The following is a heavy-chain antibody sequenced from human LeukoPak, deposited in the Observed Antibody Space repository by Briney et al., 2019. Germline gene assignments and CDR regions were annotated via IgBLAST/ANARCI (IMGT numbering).Heavy chain of an antibody. D-gene: IGHD2-2*01. CDR2: ISSSSSYI. J-gene: IGHJ4*02. CDR3: ARGIGYCSSTSCLYGY. CDR1: GLTFSSYS. Sequence: GGSLRLSCAASGLTFSSYSMNWVRQAPGKGLEWVSSISSSSSYIYYADSVKGRFTISRDNAKNSLYLQMNSLRAEDTAVYYCARGIGYCSSTSCLYGYWGQGTLVTVSS. V-gene: IGHV3-21*01.